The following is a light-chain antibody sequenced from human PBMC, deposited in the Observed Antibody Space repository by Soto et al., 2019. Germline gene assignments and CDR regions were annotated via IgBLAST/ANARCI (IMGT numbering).Light chain of an antibody. V-gene: IGKV1-39*01. J-gene: IGKJ4*01. Sequence: IQMTQSPSSLSASVGDTVTITCRASQTFGSYLNWYQQKPGKAPKLLIYAASTLQSGVPSRFSGSGSGTDFTLTISSLQPEDFATYYCQQSYSSPLTFGGGTKVDIK. CDR1: QTFGSY. CDR3: QQSYSSPLT. CDR2: AAS.